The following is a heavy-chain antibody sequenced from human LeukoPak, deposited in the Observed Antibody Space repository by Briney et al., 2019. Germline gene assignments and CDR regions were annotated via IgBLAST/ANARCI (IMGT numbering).Heavy chain of an antibody. CDR3: ARTRYSSGWDDAFDI. J-gene: IGHJ3*02. CDR2: IYDSGST. D-gene: IGHD6-19*01. Sequence: SETLSLTCTVSGGSISSYYWSWIRQPPGKGLEWIGYIYDSGSTNYNPSLKSRVTISLDTSRNQFSLKLSSVTAADTAVYYCARTRYSSGWDDAFDIWGQGTMVTVSS. V-gene: IGHV4-59*01. CDR1: GGSISSYY.